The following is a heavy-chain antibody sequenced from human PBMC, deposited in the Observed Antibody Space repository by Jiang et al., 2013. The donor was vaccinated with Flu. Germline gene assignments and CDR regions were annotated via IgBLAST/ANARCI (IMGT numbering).Heavy chain of an antibody. J-gene: IGHJ1*01. CDR2: INPSGGST. CDR1: GYTFTSYY. D-gene: IGHD6-13*01. V-gene: IGHV1-46*01. Sequence: SVKVSCKASGYTFTSYYMHWVRQAPGQGLEWMGIINPSGGSTSYAQKFQGRVTMTRDTSTSTVYMELSSLRSEDTAVYYCARVRIAAAGRGDFQHWGQGTLVTVSS. CDR3: ARVRIAAAGRGDFQH.